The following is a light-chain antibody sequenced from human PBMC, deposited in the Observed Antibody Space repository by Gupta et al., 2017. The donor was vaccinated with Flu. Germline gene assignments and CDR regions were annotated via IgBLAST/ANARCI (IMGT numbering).Light chain of an antibody. CDR2: AST. CDR1: HIISDN. J-gene: IGKJ1*01. Sequence: MTQSPSFLSASVGDRVTISCRASHIISDNLNWYQQKPGRAPQLLIYASTSVLRGVPSTFSGSGFGTDFTLTISSLQPEDSATYYCQQGHVSPPTFGQGTKV. CDR3: QQGHVSPPT. V-gene: IGKV1-39*01.